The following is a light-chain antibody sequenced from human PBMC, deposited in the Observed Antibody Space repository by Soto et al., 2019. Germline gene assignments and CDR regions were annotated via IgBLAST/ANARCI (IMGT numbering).Light chain of an antibody. Sequence: DIQMTQSPSSLSASVGDRVTITCPASQSISSYLNWYQQKPGKAPKVLIYAASTLQSGVPSRFSGSGSGTDFTLAISSLQPEDFATYYCQQSYSTPRTFGQGTKVDIK. CDR1: QSISSY. CDR3: QQSYSTPRT. J-gene: IGKJ1*01. CDR2: AAS. V-gene: IGKV1-39*01.